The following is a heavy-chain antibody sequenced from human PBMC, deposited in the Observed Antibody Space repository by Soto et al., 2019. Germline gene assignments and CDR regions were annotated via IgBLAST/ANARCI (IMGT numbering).Heavy chain of an antibody. CDR2: RYYSEST. D-gene: IGHD2-15*01. CDR1: GGSITTGGYY. Sequence: SETLSLTCTVSGGSITTGGYYWSWIRQVPGKGLEWIGHRYYSESTYYNPSLKSRVSISLDTSKNQFSLKLSFVTAADTAMYYCARTKCSGGSCYSWSLDYWGQGTPVTVSS. J-gene: IGHJ4*02. CDR3: ARTKCSGGSCYSWSLDY. V-gene: IGHV4-31*03.